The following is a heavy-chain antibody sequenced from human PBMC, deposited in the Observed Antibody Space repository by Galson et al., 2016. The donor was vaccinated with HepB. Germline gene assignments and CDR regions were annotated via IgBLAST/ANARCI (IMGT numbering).Heavy chain of an antibody. Sequence: SLRLSCAASGFTFSSYGMEWVRQAPGKGLEGVAAISHDGNNQDYADSVKGRFTISRDNARNTMYLQMSSLRAEDTAVYYCAKECCTHHSYPHYYSAYYIDVWGKGTTVTVSS. CDR3: AKECCTHHSYPHYYSAYYIDV. D-gene: IGHD3-10*01. J-gene: IGHJ6*03. V-gene: IGHV3-30*18. CDR2: ISHDGNNQ. CDR1: GFTFSSYG.